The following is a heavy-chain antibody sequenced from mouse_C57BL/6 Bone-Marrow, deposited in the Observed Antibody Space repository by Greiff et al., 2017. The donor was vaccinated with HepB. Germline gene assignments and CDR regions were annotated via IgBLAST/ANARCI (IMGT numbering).Heavy chain of an antibody. J-gene: IGHJ3*01. Sequence: ESGAELARPGASVKMSCKASGYTFTSYTMHWVKQSPGQGLEWIGYINPSSGYTKYNQKFKDKATLTADKSSSTAYMQLSSLTSEDSAVYYCAREDSSGNFAYWGQGTLVTVSA. D-gene: IGHD3-2*02. CDR3: AREDSSGNFAY. CDR2: INPSSGYT. CDR1: GYTFTSYT. V-gene: IGHV1-4*01.